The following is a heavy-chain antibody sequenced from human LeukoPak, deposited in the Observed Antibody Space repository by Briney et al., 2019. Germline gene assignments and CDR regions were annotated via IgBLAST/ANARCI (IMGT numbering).Heavy chain of an antibody. CDR3: ARGRYCSGGSCYSGTRFDY. CDR1: GGSISSGYY. Sequence: PSETLPLTCTVSGGSISSGYYWGWLRQPPGKGLEWIGSIYHSGSTYYNPSLKSRVTISVDESKNQFSLKLRSGTAADTAVYYCARGRYCSGGSCYSGTRFDYWGQGTLVTVSS. J-gene: IGHJ4*02. D-gene: IGHD2-15*01. V-gene: IGHV4-38-2*02. CDR2: IYHSGST.